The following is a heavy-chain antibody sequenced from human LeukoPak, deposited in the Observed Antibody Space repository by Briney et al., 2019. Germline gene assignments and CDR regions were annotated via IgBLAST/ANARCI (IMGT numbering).Heavy chain of an antibody. CDR2: ITYDGSNK. Sequence: GRSLRLSCAASGFTFSSYAMHWVRQAPGKGLEWVAVITYDGSNKYYADSVKGRFTISRDNSKNTLYLQMNSLRAEDTAVYYCARGPAKYCGGDCYETPFDYWGQGTLVTVSS. V-gene: IGHV3-30-3*01. CDR3: ARGPAKYCGGDCYETPFDY. J-gene: IGHJ4*02. CDR1: GFTFSSYA. D-gene: IGHD2-21*02.